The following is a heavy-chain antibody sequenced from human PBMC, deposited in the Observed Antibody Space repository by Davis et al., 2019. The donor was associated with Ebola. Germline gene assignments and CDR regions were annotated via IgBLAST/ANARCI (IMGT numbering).Heavy chain of an antibody. Sequence: GGPLRPSCAPPGFTSNTYAMHWVRQAPGKGLERAALMSYAVNNEYYAYSVKGRFTISRDNSKTTLSLQMDSLRAEDTAVYYCVSFPHHDFWCGYYSYYDYGVDVWGQGTTVTVSS. D-gene: IGHD3-3*01. J-gene: IGHJ6*02. CDR3: VSFPHHDFWCGYYSYYDYGVDV. CDR1: GFTSNTYA. CDR2: MSYAVNNE. V-gene: IGHV3-30-3*01.